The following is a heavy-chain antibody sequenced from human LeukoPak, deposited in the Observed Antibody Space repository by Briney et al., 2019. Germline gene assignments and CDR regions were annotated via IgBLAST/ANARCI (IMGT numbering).Heavy chain of an antibody. CDR1: GFTFKNYE. CDR2: ISSSGSTI. V-gene: IGHV3-48*03. CDR3: VRDPEYASSSGDFDY. J-gene: IGHJ4*02. D-gene: IGHD6-6*01. Sequence: GGSLRLSCAASGFTFKNYEMNWIRQAPGKRLEWISYISSSGSTIYYADSVKGRFTISRDNAKKSLYLQMNGARAEDTAVYYCVRDPEYASSSGDFDYWGQGTLVTVSS.